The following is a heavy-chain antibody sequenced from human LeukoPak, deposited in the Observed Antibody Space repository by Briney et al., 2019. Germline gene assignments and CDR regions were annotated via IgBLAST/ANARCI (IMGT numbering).Heavy chain of an antibody. CDR3: ARETTGGAYCGGDCYPPDI. V-gene: IGHV3-21*01. Sequence: GGSLRLSCAASGFTFSSYSMNWVRQAPGKGLEWVSSISSSSSYIYYADSVKGRFTISRDNAKNSLYLQMNSLRAEDTAVYYCARETTGGAYCGGDCYPPDIWGQGTMVTVSS. J-gene: IGHJ3*02. CDR1: GFTFSSYS. CDR2: ISSSSSYI. D-gene: IGHD2-21*02.